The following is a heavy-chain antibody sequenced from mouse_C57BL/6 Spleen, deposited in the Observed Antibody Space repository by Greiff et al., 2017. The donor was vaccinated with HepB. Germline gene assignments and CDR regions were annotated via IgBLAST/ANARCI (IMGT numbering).Heavy chain of an antibody. Sequence: QVQLQQPGAELVKPGASVKLSCKASGYTFTSYWMHWVKQRPGRGLEWIGRIDPNSGGTKYNEKFKSKATLTVDKPSSTAYMQLSSLTSEDPAVYYCAREAHYYGGSYVDWYFDVWGTGTTVTVSS. CDR3: AREAHYYGGSYVDWYFDV. D-gene: IGHD1-1*01. J-gene: IGHJ1*03. V-gene: IGHV1-72*01. CDR2: IDPNSGGT. CDR1: GYTFTSYW.